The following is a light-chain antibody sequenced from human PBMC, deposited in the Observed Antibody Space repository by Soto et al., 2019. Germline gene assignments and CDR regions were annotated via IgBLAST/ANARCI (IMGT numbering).Light chain of an antibody. CDR1: QSISNF. V-gene: IGKV1-39*01. Sequence: DIQMTQSPSSLSASVGDRVTITCRASQSISNFLHWYQQKPGKAPKLLSYAASSLQSGVPDRFSGSGSGTDFTLTISSLQAEDVAVYYCHQYYTTPWTFGQGTKVDIK. CDR3: HQYYTTPWT. CDR2: AAS. J-gene: IGKJ1*01.